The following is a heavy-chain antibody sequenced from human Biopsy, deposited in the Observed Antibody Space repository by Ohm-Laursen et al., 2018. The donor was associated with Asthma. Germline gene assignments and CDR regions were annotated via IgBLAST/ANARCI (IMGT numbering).Heavy chain of an antibody. Sequence: SLRLSCAASGFTVSDYHMSWIRQTPGRGLEWISYIGSRITDAIYYADSVKGRFTISRDNSKNILYLQMSSLRDEDTAVYYFARWQDFSMARGFDYWGQGTLVTVSS. V-gene: IGHV3-11*04. CDR2: IGSRITDAI. D-gene: IGHD2/OR15-2a*01. J-gene: IGHJ4*02. CDR3: ARWQDFSMARGFDY. CDR1: GFTVSDYH.